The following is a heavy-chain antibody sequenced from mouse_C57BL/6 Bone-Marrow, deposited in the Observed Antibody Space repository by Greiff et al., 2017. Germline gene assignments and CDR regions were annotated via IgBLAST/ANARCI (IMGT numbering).Heavy chain of an antibody. J-gene: IGHJ2*01. CDR1: SSTSDY. CDR2: ISYSGST. Sequence: SSTSDYWNWIRKFPGNKLEYMGYISYSGSTYYNPSLKSRISITRDTSKNQYYLQLNSVTTEDTATYYCARAYYSKGSFDYWGQGTTLTVSS. V-gene: IGHV3-8*01. D-gene: IGHD2-5*01. CDR3: ARAYYSKGSFDY.